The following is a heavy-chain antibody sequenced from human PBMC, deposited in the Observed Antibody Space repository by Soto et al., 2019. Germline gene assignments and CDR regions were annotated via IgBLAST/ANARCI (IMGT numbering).Heavy chain of an antibody. J-gene: IGHJ6*02. D-gene: IGHD3-16*01. CDR2: IYYSGST. CDR1: GGSISSYY. V-gene: IGHV4-59*01. CDR3: ASGGMGSLYGMDV. Sequence: SETLSLTCTVSGGSISSYYWSWIRQPPGKGLEWIGYIYYSGSTNYNPSLKSRVTISVDTSKNQFSLKLSSVTAADTAVYYCASGGMGSLYGMDVCGQRTTVTVS.